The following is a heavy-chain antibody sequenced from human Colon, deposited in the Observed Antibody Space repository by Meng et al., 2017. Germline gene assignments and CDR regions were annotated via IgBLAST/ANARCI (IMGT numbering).Heavy chain of an antibody. Sequence: QEQLVEFGGDVVQPVRSLRLSCVASGFSFSTYGMHWVRQAPGKGLEWVAIIWFDGSNKYYGDSVKGRFTISRDNSKNTLYLQMNSLRVEDTAVYYCARGATPENFDYWGQGTLVTVSS. CDR2: IWFDGSNK. CDR1: GFSFSTYG. J-gene: IGHJ4*02. CDR3: ARGATPENFDY. V-gene: IGHV3-33*01.